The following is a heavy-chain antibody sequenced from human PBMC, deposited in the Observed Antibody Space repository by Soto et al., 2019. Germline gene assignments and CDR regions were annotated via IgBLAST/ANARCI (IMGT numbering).Heavy chain of an antibody. CDR3: AKRSDGYTGVWFDP. Sequence: SETLSLTCTVSGAPISAFYWSWIRQSPGKRLEWIGHIYYTGSTNYNPSLNSRVTISLDTSKNQFSLRLNSVTAADTAVYYCAKRSDGYTGVWFDPWGQGTLVTVSS. CDR1: GAPISAFY. V-gene: IGHV4-59*01. J-gene: IGHJ5*02. CDR2: IYYTGST. D-gene: IGHD5-12*01.